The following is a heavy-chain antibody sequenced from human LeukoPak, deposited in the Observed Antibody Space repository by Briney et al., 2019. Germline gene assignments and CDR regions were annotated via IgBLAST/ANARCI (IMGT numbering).Heavy chain of an antibody. Sequence: PSETLSLTCAVYGGSFSGYYWSWIRQPPGKGLEWIGEINHSGSTNYNPSLKSRVTISVDTSKNQFSLKLSSVTAADTAVYYCARFTLYNWNDGGYWGQGTLVTVSS. D-gene: IGHD1-20*01. CDR2: INHSGST. CDR1: GGSFSGYY. V-gene: IGHV4-34*01. J-gene: IGHJ4*02. CDR3: ARFTLYNWNDGGY.